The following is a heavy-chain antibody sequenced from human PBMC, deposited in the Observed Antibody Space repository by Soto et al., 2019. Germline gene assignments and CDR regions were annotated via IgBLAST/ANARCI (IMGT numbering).Heavy chain of an antibody. CDR2: IYYSGST. CDR1: GASIRNYF. Sequence: QVLLQESGPRLVKPSETLSLSCTISGASIRNYFWSWLRQPPGKGLEWIGQIYYSGSTNYNSSLKSRATISIDLSKSQFSLQLTSVTAADTAFYYCATCDFDGGSNRFDHWGQGSLVTVSS. D-gene: IGHD3-3*01. CDR3: ATCDFDGGSNRFDH. V-gene: IGHV4-59*08. J-gene: IGHJ5*02.